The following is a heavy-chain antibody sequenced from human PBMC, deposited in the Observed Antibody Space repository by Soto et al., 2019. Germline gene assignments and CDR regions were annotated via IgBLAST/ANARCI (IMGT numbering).Heavy chain of an antibody. CDR2: ISGSGGTI. D-gene: IGHD6-19*01. J-gene: IGHJ4*02. V-gene: IGHV3-48*02. CDR1: GFTLSSNS. Sequence: GGSLRLSCAASGFTLSSNSMHWVRQAPGKGLEWVSYISGSGGTIYYADSVKGRFTISRDNAKNSLSVQMNSLRDEDAAVYFCARETGLRSSGWSYYFDFWGQGTRVTVSS. CDR3: ARETGLRSSGWSYYFDF.